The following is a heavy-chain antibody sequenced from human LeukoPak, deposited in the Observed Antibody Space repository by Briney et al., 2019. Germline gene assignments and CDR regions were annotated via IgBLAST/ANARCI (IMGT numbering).Heavy chain of an antibody. V-gene: IGHV3-66*01. J-gene: IGHJ4*02. CDR1: GFTVSSNY. Sequence: GGSLRLSCAASGFTVSSNYMSWVRQAPGKGLEWVSVIYSGGSTYYADSVKGRFTISRDNSKNTLYLQMNSLRAEDTAVYYCARDSYYDSSGYYDYWGQGTLVTVSS. CDR3: ARDSYYDSSGYYDY. CDR2: IYSGGST. D-gene: IGHD3-22*01.